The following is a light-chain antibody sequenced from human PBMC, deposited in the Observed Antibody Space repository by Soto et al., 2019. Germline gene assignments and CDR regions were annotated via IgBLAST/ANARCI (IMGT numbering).Light chain of an antibody. CDR1: QDITNC. J-gene: IGKJ5*01. Sequence: DIQMTQSPSSLSASVGDRVTITCQASQDITNCLNWYQQKPGKAPKLLIYDTSNLEAGVPSRFSDSGSGTDFTFTISSLQPEDIATYYCQQYDNHLIIFGQGTRLEIK. CDR3: QQYDNHLII. V-gene: IGKV1-33*01. CDR2: DTS.